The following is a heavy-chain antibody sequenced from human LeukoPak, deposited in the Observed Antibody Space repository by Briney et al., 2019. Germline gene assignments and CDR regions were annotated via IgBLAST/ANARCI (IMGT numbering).Heavy chain of an antibody. J-gene: IGHJ4*02. V-gene: IGHV4-59*11. CDR3: ARGTAAGTPHFDY. CDR1: GGSISSHY. CDR2: IYYSGST. D-gene: IGHD6-13*01. Sequence: SETLSLTCTVSGGSISSHYWRWIRQPPGKGLEWIGYIYYSGSTNYNPSLKSRVTISVDTSKNQFSLKLSSVTAADTAVYYCARGTAAGTPHFDYWGQGTLVTVSS.